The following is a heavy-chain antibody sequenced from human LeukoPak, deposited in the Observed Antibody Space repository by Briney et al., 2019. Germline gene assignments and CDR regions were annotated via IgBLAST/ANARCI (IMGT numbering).Heavy chain of an antibody. J-gene: IGHJ4*02. CDR2: ISADGDST. D-gene: IGHD1-26*01. V-gene: IGHV3-64*01. Sequence: GGSLRLSCAASGFTLSSYSLHWVRQDPGKGLEYVSAISADGDSTYYANSVEGRFIISRDNSKNTLYLQMGSLRAEDMAVYYCARVVDTGYFDFWGQGTLVTVSS. CDR3: ARVVDTGYFDF. CDR1: GFTLSSYS.